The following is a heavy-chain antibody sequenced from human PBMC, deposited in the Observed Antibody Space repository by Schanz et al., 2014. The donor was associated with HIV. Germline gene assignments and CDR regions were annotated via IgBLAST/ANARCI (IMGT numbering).Heavy chain of an antibody. CDR1: GYSFTSNF. V-gene: IGHV1-46*01. J-gene: IGHJ6*02. CDR3: AREKMDTGGLDV. Sequence: QAQLVQSGAEVKKPGASVKVSCKASGYSFTSNFIHWVRQAPGQGLQWMGVINTNGGGTSDALRGRVIITRVTSTSTVYMHLSNMRFEDSAVYYCAREKMDTGGLDVWGQGTTVTVSS. CDR2: INTNGGGT.